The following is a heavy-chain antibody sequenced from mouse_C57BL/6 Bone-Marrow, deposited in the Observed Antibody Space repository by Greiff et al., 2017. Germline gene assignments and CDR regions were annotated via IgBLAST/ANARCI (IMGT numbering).Heavy chain of an antibody. CDR1: GFTFSDYY. D-gene: IGHD1-1*01. CDR3: ARQNYGSNWYFDV. Sequence: EVQVVESGGGLVQPGGSLKLSCAASGFTFSDYYMYWVRQTPEKRLEWVAYISNGGGSTYYPDTVKGRFTISRDNAKNTLYLQMSRLKSEDTAMYYCARQNYGSNWYFDVWGTGTTVTVSS. CDR2: ISNGGGST. J-gene: IGHJ1*03. V-gene: IGHV5-12*01.